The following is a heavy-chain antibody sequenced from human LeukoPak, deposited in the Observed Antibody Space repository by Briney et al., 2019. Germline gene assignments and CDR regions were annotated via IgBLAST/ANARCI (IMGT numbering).Heavy chain of an antibody. J-gene: IGHJ3*02. CDR2: IYYSGST. CDR3: AKDHTISGIDAFDI. V-gene: IGHV4-39*07. D-gene: IGHD3-3*02. Sequence: KSSETLSLTCTVSGGSINSSNFYWGWIRQPPGKGLEWIGTIYYSGSTYYGPSLKSRVTMSADTSKNQFSLKLSSVTAADTAVYYCAKDHTISGIDAFDIWGQGTMVTVSS. CDR1: GGSINSSNFY.